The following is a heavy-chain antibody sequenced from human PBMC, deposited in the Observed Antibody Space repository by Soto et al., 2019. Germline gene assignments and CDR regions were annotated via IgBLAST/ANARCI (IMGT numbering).Heavy chain of an antibody. CDR1: GYTFTSYY. Sequence: ASVKVSCKASGYTFTSYYMHWVRQAPGQGLEWMGIINPSGGSTSYAQKFQGRVTMTRDTSTSTVYMELSSLRSEDTAVYYCARVAPIYGVGAEPDAFDMWGHGTMVTVSS. CDR2: INPSGGST. CDR3: ARVAPIYGVGAEPDAFDM. D-gene: IGHD3-3*02. V-gene: IGHV1-46*01. J-gene: IGHJ3*02.